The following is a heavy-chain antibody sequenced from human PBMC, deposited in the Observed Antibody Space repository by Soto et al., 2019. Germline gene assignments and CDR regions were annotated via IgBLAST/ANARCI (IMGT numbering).Heavy chain of an antibody. J-gene: IGHJ5*02. V-gene: IGHV3-74*01. CDR1: GDQLRRYW. D-gene: IGHD6-19*01. CDR2: ISDGGSDT. CDR3: VRDQSVAGPTTFFDP. Sequence: PGGSLRLSCAASGDQLRRYWMHWARKLTGKGLEWISRISDGGSDTIYADSVKGRFTVSRENAKNTLYLQMNNLRAEDTALYYCVRDQSVAGPTTFFDPWGQGSLVTVSS.